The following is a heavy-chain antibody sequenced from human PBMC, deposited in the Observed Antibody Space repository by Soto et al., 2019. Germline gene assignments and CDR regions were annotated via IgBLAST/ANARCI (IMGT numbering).Heavy chain of an antibody. Sequence: QVQVVQSGAEVKKPGSSVKVSCTASGGPSTSYTISWVRQAPGQGLEWMGRIIPILGVANYAQKIQGRVTITADKSTSTAYLELSSLRSEDTAVYYCPRVDRGSGTYYMFDYWGQGTLVSVSS. J-gene: IGHJ4*02. CDR3: PRVDRGSGTYYMFDY. CDR2: IIPILGVA. D-gene: IGHD3-10*01. CDR1: GGPSTSYT. V-gene: IGHV1-69*02.